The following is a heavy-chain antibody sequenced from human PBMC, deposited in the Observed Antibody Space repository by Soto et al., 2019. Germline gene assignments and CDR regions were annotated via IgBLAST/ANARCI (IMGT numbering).Heavy chain of an antibody. CDR3: ARGYYDSSGYMRFDP. CDR1: VYTXSSYA. Sequence: SXKVSCKASVYTXSSYAMDLVRQAPGQSLEWMGWRNAGNGNTKYSQEFQGRVTITSDTSARKAYMELISLRSEDMAVYYCARGYYDSSGYMRFDPWGQGTLATVSS. CDR2: RNAGNGNT. J-gene: IGHJ5*02. V-gene: IGHV1-3*02. D-gene: IGHD3-22*01.